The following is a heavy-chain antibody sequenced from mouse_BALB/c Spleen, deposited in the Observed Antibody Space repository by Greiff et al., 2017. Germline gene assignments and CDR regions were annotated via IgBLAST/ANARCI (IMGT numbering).Heavy chain of an antibody. CDR1: GYSITSDYA. J-gene: IGHJ4*01. CDR2: ISYSGST. CDR3: AREGGYPYAMDY. V-gene: IGHV3-2*02. D-gene: IGHD2-2*01. Sequence: EVQLQESGPGLVKPSQSLSLTCTVTGYSITSDYAWNWIRQFPGNKLEWMGYISYSGSTSYNPSLKSRISITRDTSKNQFFLQLNSVTTEDTATYYCAREGGYPYAMDYWGQGTSVTVSS.